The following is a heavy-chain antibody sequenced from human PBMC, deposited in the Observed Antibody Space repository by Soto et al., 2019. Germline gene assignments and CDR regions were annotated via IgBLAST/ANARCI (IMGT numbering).Heavy chain of an antibody. D-gene: IGHD4-17*01. V-gene: IGHV3-23*01. CDR1: GFTFSSYA. CDR3: ATTSPPDYGDSRDYYYGMDV. J-gene: IGHJ6*02. Sequence: GGSLRLSCAASGFTFSSYAMSWVRQAPGKGLEWVSAISGSGGSTYYADSVKGRFTISRDNSKNTLYLQMNSLRAEDTTVYYCATTSPPDYGDSRDYYYGMDVWGQGTTVTVSS. CDR2: ISGSGGST.